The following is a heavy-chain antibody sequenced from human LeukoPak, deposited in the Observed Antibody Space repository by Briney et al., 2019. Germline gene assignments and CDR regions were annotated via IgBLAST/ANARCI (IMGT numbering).Heavy chain of an antibody. CDR3: ARQGGSGTFGAFNV. CDR2: IHPGDSDI. J-gene: IGHJ3*01. V-gene: IGHV5-51*01. CDR1: GYSFNNYW. D-gene: IGHD3-10*01. Sequence: GESLKISCQGSGYSFNNYWIGWMRQMPGNGLEWMGIIHPGDSDIRYSPSFQGLVTISADMSISTAYLQWSSLKASDTAKYYCARQGGSGTFGAFNVWGQGTVVTVSS.